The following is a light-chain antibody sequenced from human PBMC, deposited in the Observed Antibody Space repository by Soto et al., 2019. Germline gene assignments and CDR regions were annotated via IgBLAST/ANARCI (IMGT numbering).Light chain of an antibody. V-gene: IGLV3-21*02. CDR1: NVGSKS. CDR3: QVWDTGSDHVV. Sequence: SYELTQPPSVSVAPGQTARSNCGGDNVGSKSVHWYQQRPGQAPVLVVYDDSDRPSGIPERFSGSNSGNTPTLTISRVEAGDEADYFWQVWDTGSDHVVFGGGTKLTVL. CDR2: DDS. J-gene: IGLJ2*01.